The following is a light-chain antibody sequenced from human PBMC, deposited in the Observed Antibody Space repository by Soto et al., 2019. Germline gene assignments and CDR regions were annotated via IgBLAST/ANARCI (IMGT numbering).Light chain of an antibody. CDR1: SSDVGG. V-gene: IGLV2-14*01. J-gene: IGLJ1*01. CDR2: DVS. CDR3: SSYTSSSTRV. Sequence: QSALTQPSSVSGSPGQSITISCTGTSSDVGGVSWYQQHPGKAPTLMIYDVSNRPSGVSNRFSGSKSGNTASLTISGLQAEDEADYYCSSYTSSSTRVFGTGTKLTVL.